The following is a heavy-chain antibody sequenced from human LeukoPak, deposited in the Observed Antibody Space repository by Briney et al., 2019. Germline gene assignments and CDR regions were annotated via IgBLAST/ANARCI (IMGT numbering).Heavy chain of an antibody. CDR3: ARSRTTYDTTGRSDAFDI. CDR2: INPSGGST. V-gene: IGHV1-46*01. J-gene: IGHJ3*02. Sequence: ASVKVSCKASGYTFTSYYMHWVRQAPGQRLEWMGIINPSGGSTSYAQKFQGRVTMTRDTSTSTVYMELSSLRSEDTAVYYCARSRTTYDTTGRSDAFDIWGQGTMVTVSS. CDR1: GYTFTSYY. D-gene: IGHD2-2*01.